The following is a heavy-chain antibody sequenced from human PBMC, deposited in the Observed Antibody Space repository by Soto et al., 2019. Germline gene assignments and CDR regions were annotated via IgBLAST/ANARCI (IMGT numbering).Heavy chain of an antibody. V-gene: IGHV6-1*01. CDR1: GDSVSSNSGA. CDR3: ARDLGYYGSGSYSLSPETMDV. Sequence: PSQTLSLTCAISGDSVSSNSGAWNWIRQSPSRGLEWLGRTYYRSKWYNDYAVSVKSRITINPDTSKNQFSLQLNSVTPEDTAVYYCARDLGYYGSGSYSLSPETMDVWGQGTTVTVSS. J-gene: IGHJ6*02. CDR2: TYYRSKWYN. D-gene: IGHD3-10*01.